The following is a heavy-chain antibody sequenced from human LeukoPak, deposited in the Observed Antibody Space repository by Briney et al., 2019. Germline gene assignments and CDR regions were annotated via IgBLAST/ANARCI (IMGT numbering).Heavy chain of an antibody. V-gene: IGHV3-23*01. CDR2: ISGTGAVT. CDR1: GFTFSTNA. Sequence: GGSLRLSCAASGFTFSTNAISWVRQAPGKGLEWVSAISGTGAVTYYAESVKGRFTISRDNSKNAVYLHMNSLKVEDTAVYYCARGLTTTGFDSWGQGTLVTVSS. CDR3: ARGLTTTGFDS. J-gene: IGHJ5*01. D-gene: IGHD4-17*01.